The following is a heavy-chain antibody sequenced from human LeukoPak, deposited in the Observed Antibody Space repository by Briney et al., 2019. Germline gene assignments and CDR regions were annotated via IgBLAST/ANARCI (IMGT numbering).Heavy chain of an antibody. J-gene: IGHJ5*02. Sequence: PSQTLSLTCTVSGGSISSGGYYWSWIRQPAGKGLEWIGRIYNSGNTNYNPSLKSRVTISVDTSKNQFSLKLNSVTAADTAVYYCARSGTYYNNWFDPWGQGTLVTVSS. CDR1: GGSISSGGYY. CDR2: IYNSGNT. CDR3: ARSGTYYNNWFDP. D-gene: IGHD3-10*01. V-gene: IGHV4-61*02.